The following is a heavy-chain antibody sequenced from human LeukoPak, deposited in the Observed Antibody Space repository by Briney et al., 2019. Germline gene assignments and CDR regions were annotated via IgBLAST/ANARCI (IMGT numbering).Heavy chain of an antibody. D-gene: IGHD2-8*02. Sequence: PPGGSLRLSCAASGFTFSNFWMHWVRQAPGKGLVWVSRINSDGSDTSYADSVKGRLTISRDNAKNTLYLQMNSLRAEDTATYYSVGGYDPHYRGQGTLVTVSS. CDR3: VGGYDPHY. CDR2: INSDGSDT. V-gene: IGHV3-74*01. J-gene: IGHJ4*02. CDR1: GFTFSNFW.